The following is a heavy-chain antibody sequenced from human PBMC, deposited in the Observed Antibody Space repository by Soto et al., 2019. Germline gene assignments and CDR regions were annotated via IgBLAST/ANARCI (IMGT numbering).Heavy chain of an antibody. Sequence: GGSLRLSCAASGFTFSSYGMHWVRRAPGKGLEWVAVIWYDGSNKYYADSVKGRFTISRDNSKNTLYLEMNSLRAEDTAVYYCARGLPVAGSGFFDYWGQGTLVTVSS. CDR1: GFTFSSYG. D-gene: IGHD6-19*01. CDR2: IWYDGSNK. J-gene: IGHJ4*02. CDR3: ARGLPVAGSGFFDY. V-gene: IGHV3-33*01.